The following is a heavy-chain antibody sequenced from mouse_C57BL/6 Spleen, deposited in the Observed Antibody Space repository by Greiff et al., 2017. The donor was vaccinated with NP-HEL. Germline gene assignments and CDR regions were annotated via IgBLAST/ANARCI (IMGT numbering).Heavy chain of an antibody. Sequence: QVQLQQSGPELVRPGVSVKISCKGSGYTFTDYAMHWVKQSPAKSLEWIGVISPYYGDASYNQKFKDKATLTVDKSSSTAYMELARLTSEDSAVYYCPNYCGSSYDWYFDGWGTGTTVTVSS. CDR2: ISPYYGDA. J-gene: IGHJ1*03. CDR1: GYTFTDYA. V-gene: IGHV1-67*01. CDR3: PNYCGSSYDWYFDG. D-gene: IGHD1-1*01.